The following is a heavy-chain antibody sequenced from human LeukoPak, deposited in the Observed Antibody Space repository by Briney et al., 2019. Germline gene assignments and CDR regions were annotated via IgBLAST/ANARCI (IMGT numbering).Heavy chain of an antibody. V-gene: IGHV4-30-2*01. CDR2: IYHSGST. D-gene: IGHD3-10*01. Sequence: SETLSLTCAVSGGSISSGGYSWSWIRQPPGKGLEWIGYIYHSGSTYYNPSLKSRVTISVDRSKNQFSLKLSSVTAADTAVYYCARAITMVRGVISNWFDTWGQGTLVTVSS. CDR1: GGSISSGGYS. CDR3: ARAITMVRGVISNWFDT. J-gene: IGHJ5*02.